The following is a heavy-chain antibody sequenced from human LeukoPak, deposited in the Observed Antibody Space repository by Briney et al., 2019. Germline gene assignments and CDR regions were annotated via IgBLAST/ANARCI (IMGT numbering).Heavy chain of an antibody. D-gene: IGHD3-22*01. CDR2: ISSSSSYI. CDR1: GFTFSNYN. J-gene: IGHJ2*01. CDR3: ARVPYYYDTTGDPKDWYFDL. V-gene: IGHV3-21*01. Sequence: NPGGSLRLSCAASGFTFSNYNLIWVRQAPGKGLEWVSSISSSSSYIYYADSVKGRFSISRDNAKNSLYLQTNSLRAEDTAVYYCARVPYYYDTTGDPKDWYFDLWGRGTLVTVSS.